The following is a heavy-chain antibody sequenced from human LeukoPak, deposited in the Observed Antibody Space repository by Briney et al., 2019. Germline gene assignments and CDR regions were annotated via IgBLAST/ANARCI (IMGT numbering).Heavy chain of an antibody. D-gene: IGHD2/OR15-2a*01. CDR1: GYTFTSYA. CDR3: ARDWGTERIITDY. J-gene: IGHJ4*02. Sequence: GASVKVSCKASGYTFTSYAMNWVRQAPGQGLEWMGRIIPILGIANYAQKFQGRVTMTTDTSTSTGYMELRNLRSDDTAVYYCARDWGTERIITDYWGQGTLVTVSS. V-gene: IGHV1-69*04. CDR2: IIPILGIA.